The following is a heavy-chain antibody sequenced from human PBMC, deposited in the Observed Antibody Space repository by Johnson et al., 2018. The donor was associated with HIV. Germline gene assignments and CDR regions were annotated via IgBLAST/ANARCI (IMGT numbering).Heavy chain of an antibody. CDR1: GFTVSSNY. CDR2: IYSGGST. Sequence: VQLVESGGGLIQPGGSLRLSCAASGFTVSSNYMSWVRQAPGKGLEWVSVIYSGGSTYYADSVMGRFTISRDNSKNTLYLQMNSLRAADTAVYYCARAYSYVAFDIWGQGTMVTVSS. J-gene: IGHJ3*02. D-gene: IGHD5-18*01. V-gene: IGHV3-53*01. CDR3: ARAYSYVAFDI.